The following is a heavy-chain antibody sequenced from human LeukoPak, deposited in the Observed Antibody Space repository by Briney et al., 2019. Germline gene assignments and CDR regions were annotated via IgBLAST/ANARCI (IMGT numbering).Heavy chain of an antibody. CDR3: ARVLSTPQQLVYPHCPLLDC. V-gene: IGHV1-18*01. D-gene: IGHD6-13*01. CDR2: ISAYNGNT. Sequence: ASVKVSCKASGYTFTSYGISWVRQAPGQGLEWMGWISAYNGNTNYAQKLQGRVTMTTDTSTSTAYMGLRSLRSDDTAVYYCARVLSTPQQLVYPHCPLLDCWGQGTLVTVSS. J-gene: IGHJ4*02. CDR1: GYTFTSYG.